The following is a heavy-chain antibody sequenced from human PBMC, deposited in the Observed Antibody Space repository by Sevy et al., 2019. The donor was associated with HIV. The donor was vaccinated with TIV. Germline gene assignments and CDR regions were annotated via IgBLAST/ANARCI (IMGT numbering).Heavy chain of an antibody. CDR3: AREGCTKPHDY. CDR2: LSFGGGEI. Sequence: GGSLRLSCAASGFTFSKYSMSWVRQPPGKGLEWVSTLSFGGGEINYADSVKGRFTITRDNSKSCVYLQMNNLRPEDTAVYYCAREGCTKPHDYWGQGTLVTVSS. D-gene: IGHD2-8*01. V-gene: IGHV3-23*01. J-gene: IGHJ4*02. CDR1: GFTFSKYS.